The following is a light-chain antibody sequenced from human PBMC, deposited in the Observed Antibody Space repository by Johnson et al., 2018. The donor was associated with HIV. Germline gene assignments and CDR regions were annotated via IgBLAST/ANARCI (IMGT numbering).Light chain of an antibody. CDR3: GTWDSSLSAFYV. V-gene: IGLV1-51*01. Sequence: QSVLTQPPSVSAAPGQRVNISCSGNSSNIENYFVSWYQQLPGAAPRLLIYDNNKRPSGIPDRFSGSKSGTSATLGITGLQTGDEADYYCGTWDSSLSAFYVFGTGTKGTVL. CDR2: DNN. CDR1: SSNIENYF. J-gene: IGLJ1*01.